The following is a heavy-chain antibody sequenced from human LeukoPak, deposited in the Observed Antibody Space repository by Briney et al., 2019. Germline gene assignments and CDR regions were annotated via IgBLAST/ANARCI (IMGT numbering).Heavy chain of an antibody. J-gene: IGHJ4*02. CDR3: TTKVTVTTGFDY. Sequence: GGSLRLSCAASGFTFSNAWMSWVRQAPGKGLEWVGRIKSKTDGRTTDYVSPVKGRFTISRDYSKNTLYLQMNSLKTEDTAVYYCTTKVTVTTGFDYWGQGTLVTVSS. CDR1: GFTFSNAW. CDR2: IKSKTDGRTT. V-gene: IGHV3-15*01. D-gene: IGHD4-17*01.